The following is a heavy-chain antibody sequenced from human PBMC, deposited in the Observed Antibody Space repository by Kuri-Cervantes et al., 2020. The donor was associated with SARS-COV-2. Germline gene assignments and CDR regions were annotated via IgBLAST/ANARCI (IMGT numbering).Heavy chain of an antibody. Sequence: SVKVSCKASGDTFSTYSITWVRQAPGQGLEWMGRIIPIFGTANYAQKFQGRVTITADESTSTAYMELSSLRSDDTAVYYCAREDWNDAGVFDYWGQGTLVTVSS. CDR1: GDTFSTYS. D-gene: IGHD1-1*01. CDR2: IIPIFGTA. J-gene: IGHJ4*02. CDR3: AREDWNDAGVFDY. V-gene: IGHV1-69*13.